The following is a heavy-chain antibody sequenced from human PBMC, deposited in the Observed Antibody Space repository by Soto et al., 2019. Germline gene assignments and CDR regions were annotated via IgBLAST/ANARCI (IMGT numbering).Heavy chain of an antibody. V-gene: IGHV2-5*02. D-gene: IGHD5-18*01. Sequence: QITLKESGPTLVKPTQTLTLTCTFSGFSLSTSGVGVGWIRQPPGKPLEWLALIYWDDDKRYSPSLKCRLTITKDTSKNQVVLTMTNMDPVDTATYYCAHTTDTAGLRNAFDIWGQGTMVTVSS. CDR1: GFSLSTSGVG. J-gene: IGHJ3*02. CDR3: AHTTDTAGLRNAFDI. CDR2: IYWDDDK.